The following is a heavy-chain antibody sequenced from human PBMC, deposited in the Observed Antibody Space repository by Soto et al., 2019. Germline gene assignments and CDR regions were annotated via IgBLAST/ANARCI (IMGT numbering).Heavy chain of an antibody. D-gene: IGHD6-19*01. V-gene: IGHV3-48*02. Sequence: EVQLVESGGGLVQPGGSLRLSCAASGFTFSSYSMNWVRQAPGKGLEWVSFISSSSSTIYYADSVKGRFTISRDNAKNSLYLQMNSLRDEDTAVYYCARENLAGDTAIDYWGQGTLVTVSS. CDR2: ISSSSSTI. CDR3: ARENLAGDTAIDY. CDR1: GFTFSSYS. J-gene: IGHJ4*02.